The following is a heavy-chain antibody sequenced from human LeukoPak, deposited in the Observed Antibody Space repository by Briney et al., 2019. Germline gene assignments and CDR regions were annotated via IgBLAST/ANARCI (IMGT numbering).Heavy chain of an antibody. Sequence: PSETLSLTCTVSGGSISSGDYYWSWIRQPPGKGLERIGYIYYSGRTYYNPSLNSRVTISVDTSKNQFSLKLSSVTAADTAVYYCAGHFYCSGGSCYSNWFDPWGQGTLVTVSS. V-gene: IGHV4-30-4*08. J-gene: IGHJ5*02. CDR3: AGHFYCSGGSCYSNWFDP. CDR1: GGSISSGDYY. CDR2: IYYSGRT. D-gene: IGHD2-15*01.